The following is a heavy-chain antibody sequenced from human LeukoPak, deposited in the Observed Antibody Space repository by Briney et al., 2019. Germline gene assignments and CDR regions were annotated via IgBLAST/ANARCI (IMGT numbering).Heavy chain of an antibody. D-gene: IGHD7-27*01. CDR3: AIQPWGSGNNWYFDL. CDR2: ISPNSGGT. CDR1: GYTFTDYH. J-gene: IGHJ2*01. V-gene: IGHV1-2*02. Sequence: ASVKVSCKASGYTFTDYHIHWVRQAPGQGLEWMGWISPNSGGTDYAQRFQGRVTMTRDTSISTAYMELSSLRSDDTAVYYCAIQPWGSGNNWYFDLWGRGTLVTVSS.